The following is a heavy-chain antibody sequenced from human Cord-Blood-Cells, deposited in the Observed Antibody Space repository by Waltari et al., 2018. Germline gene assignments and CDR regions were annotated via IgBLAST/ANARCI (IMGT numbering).Heavy chain of an antibody. CDR1: GFTFSSSW. J-gene: IGHJ5*02. D-gene: IGHD6-19*01. V-gene: IGHV3-7*01. CDR3: ARDSSGYNWFDP. CDR2: IKQDGSEK. Sequence: EVQLVESGGGLVQPGGSLRLSWAASGFTFSSSWMSGVGQAPGKGLEWVANIKQDGSEKYYVDSVKGRFTISRDNAKNSLYLQMNSLRAEDTAVYYCARDSSGYNWFDPWGQGTLVTVSS.